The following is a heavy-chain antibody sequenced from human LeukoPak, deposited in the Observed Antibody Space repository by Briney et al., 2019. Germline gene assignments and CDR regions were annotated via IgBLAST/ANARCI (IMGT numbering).Heavy chain of an antibody. CDR2: IYYSGST. Sequence: SETLSLTCTVSGGSISSSSYYWGWIRQPPGMGLEWIGSIYYSGSTYYNPSLKSRVTISVDTSKNQFSLKLSSVTAADTAVYYCARRPRCGGDCYSTWFDPWGQGTLVTVSS. V-gene: IGHV4-39*01. D-gene: IGHD2-21*01. CDR3: ARRPRCGGDCYSTWFDP. CDR1: GGSISSSSYY. J-gene: IGHJ5*02.